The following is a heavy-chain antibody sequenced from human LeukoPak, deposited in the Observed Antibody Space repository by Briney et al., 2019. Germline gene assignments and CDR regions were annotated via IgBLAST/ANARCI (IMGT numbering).Heavy chain of an antibody. CDR3: ARDPRLLSVFWSVYPDS. Sequence: ASVKVSCKASGYTFTSYGISWVRQAPGQGLEWMGWISAYNGNTNYAQKLQGRVTMTTDTSTSTAYMELRSLRSDDTAVYYFARDPRLLSVFWSVYPDSGGEEPLVTVPS. V-gene: IGHV1-18*01. D-gene: IGHD3-3*01. J-gene: IGHJ5*01. CDR2: ISAYNGNT. CDR1: GYTFTSYG.